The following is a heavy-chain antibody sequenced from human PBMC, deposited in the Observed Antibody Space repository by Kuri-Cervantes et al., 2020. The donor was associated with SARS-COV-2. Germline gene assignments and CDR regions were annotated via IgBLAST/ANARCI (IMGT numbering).Heavy chain of an antibody. CDR1: GGIFSSYA. CDR3: ARESGSHPENWFDP. V-gene: IGHV1-69*06. J-gene: IGHJ5*02. Sequence: SVKVSCKASGGIFSSYAISWVRQAPGQGLEWMGGIIPIFGTANYAQKFQGRVTITADKSTSTAYMELSSLRSEDTAVYYCARESGSHPENWFDPWGQGTLVTVSS. CDR2: IIPIFGTA. D-gene: IGHD1-26*01.